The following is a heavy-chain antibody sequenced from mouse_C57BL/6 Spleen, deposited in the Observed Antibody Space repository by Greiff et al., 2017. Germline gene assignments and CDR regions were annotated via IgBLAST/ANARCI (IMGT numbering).Heavy chain of an antibody. V-gene: IGHV1-55*01. Sequence: QVQLKQPGAELVKPGASVKMSCKASGYTFTSYWITWVKQRPGQGLEWIGDIYPGSGSTNYNEKFKSKATLTVDTSSSTAYMQLSSLTSEDSAVYYCARESPIYYGSRGDYAMDYWGQGTSVTVSS. CDR1: GYTFTSYW. D-gene: IGHD1-1*01. CDR3: ARESPIYYGSRGDYAMDY. J-gene: IGHJ4*01. CDR2: IYPGSGST.